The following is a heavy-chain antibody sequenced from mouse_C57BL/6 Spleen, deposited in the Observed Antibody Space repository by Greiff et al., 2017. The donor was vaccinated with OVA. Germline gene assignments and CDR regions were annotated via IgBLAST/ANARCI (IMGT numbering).Heavy chain of an antibody. D-gene: IGHD2-4*01. CDR2: ISYDGSN. CDR1: GYSITSGYY. Sequence: EVQLQESGPGLVKPSQSLSLTCSVAGYSITSGYYWNWIRQFPGNKLEWMGYISYDGSNNYNPSLKNRISITRDTSKNQFFLKLNSVTTEDTATYYCARGGDYDRGLDYWGQGTTLTVSS. V-gene: IGHV3-6*01. CDR3: ARGGDYDRGLDY. J-gene: IGHJ2*01.